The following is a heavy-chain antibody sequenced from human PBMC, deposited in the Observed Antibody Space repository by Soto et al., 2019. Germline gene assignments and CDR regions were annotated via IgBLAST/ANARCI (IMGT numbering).Heavy chain of an antibody. CDR3: AKGFSTLGYCSGGSCHPESYYYGMDV. Sequence: GGSLRLSCAASGFTFSSYAMSWVRQAPGKGLEWVSAISGSGGSTYYADSVKGRFTISRDNSKNTLYLQMNSLRAEDTAVYYCAKGFSTLGYCSGGSCHPESYYYGMDVWGQGTTVTVSS. J-gene: IGHJ6*02. V-gene: IGHV3-23*01. CDR2: ISGSGGST. D-gene: IGHD2-15*01. CDR1: GFTFSSYA.